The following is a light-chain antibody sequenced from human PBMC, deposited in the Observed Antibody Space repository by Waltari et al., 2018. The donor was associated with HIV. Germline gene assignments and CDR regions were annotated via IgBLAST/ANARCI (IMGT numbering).Light chain of an antibody. J-gene: IGLJ2*01. CDR1: TSNIGSNA. V-gene: IGLV1-44*01. Sequence: QSVLTQPPSTSGTPGQRVTISCSGRTSNIGSNAVNCYRQLPGTAPKLVIYSNNQRMPGVPDRFTGSKSGTSASLAISGLQSEDEAVYYCAAWDDSLTGNVIFGGGTKLTVL. CDR3: AAWDDSLTGNVI. CDR2: SNN.